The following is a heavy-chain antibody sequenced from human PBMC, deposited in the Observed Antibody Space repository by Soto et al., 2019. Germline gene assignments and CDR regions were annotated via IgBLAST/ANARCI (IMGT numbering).Heavy chain of an antibody. D-gene: IGHD3-22*01. CDR2: ISGGGDRA. CDR3: AKMGDSSGYDFFDY. V-gene: IGHV3-23*01. J-gene: IGHJ4*02. Sequence: EVQLLESGGGLEQPGGSLRLSCAASGFTFSSHGMTWVRQAPGKGRGRVLSISGGGDRAYYADSVKGRFTVSRDNSKYTVYLQMNSLRVEDTDLYYCAKMGDSSGYDFFDYWGQGTLVAVSS. CDR1: GFTFSSHG.